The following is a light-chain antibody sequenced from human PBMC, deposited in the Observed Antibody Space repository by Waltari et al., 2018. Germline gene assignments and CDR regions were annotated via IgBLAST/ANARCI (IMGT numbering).Light chain of an antibody. CDR3: QVWDSGSHHVL. CDR1: DIASKS. CDR2: DDT. Sequence: SYVLTQPPSVSVAPGQTARITCGGNDIASKSVHWNQQKPGQAPVVVVYDDTDRPSGIPGRFSGSNSGNTATLNISRVEAGDEADYYCQVWDSGSHHVLFGGGTKLTVL. J-gene: IGLJ2*01. V-gene: IGLV3-21*02.